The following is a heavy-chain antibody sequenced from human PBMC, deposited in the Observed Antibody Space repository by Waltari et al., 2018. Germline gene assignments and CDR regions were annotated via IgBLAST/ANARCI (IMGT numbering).Heavy chain of an antibody. CDR2: VNQGGHT. D-gene: IGHD6-19*01. CDR1: GGSFTGHY. V-gene: IGHV4-34*01. J-gene: IGHJ6*02. CDR3: ARGRGWEDLVAGDYYYGMDV. Sequence: QLHLQQWGAGLLRPSETLSLTCGVDGGSFTGHYWSWIRQTPGKGLEWIGEVNQGGHTNYNPSLTSRVTISVDTSKSQFFLTLISVTAADTAVYYCARGRGWEDLVAGDYYYGMDVWGQGTTVTVSS.